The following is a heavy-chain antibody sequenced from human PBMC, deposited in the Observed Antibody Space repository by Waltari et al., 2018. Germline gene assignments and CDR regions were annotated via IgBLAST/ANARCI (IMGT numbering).Heavy chain of an antibody. V-gene: IGHV1-18*01. J-gene: IGHJ4*02. D-gene: IGHD6-19*01. Sequence: QVQLVQSGAEVKKPGASVKVSCKVSGYTFINYGFTWVRQAPGQGLDWMGWISTYRDDTKYAPKLQGRVIMTTDSSTSTAYMELRSLRSDDTAVYYCGRDRAVAGLNSGGDYWGQGTLVTVSS. CDR3: GRDRAVAGLNSGGDY. CDR1: GYTFINYG. CDR2: ISTYRDDT.